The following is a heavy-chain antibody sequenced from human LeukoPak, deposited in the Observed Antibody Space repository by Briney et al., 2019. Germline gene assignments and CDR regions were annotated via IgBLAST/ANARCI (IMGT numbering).Heavy chain of an antibody. CDR2: INHSGST. J-gene: IGHJ4*02. CDR1: GGSFSGYY. CDR3: ARAPYGGNLYYFDY. V-gene: IGHV4-34*01. Sequence: SETLSLTCAVYGGSFSGYYWSWIRQPPGKGLEWIGEINHSGSTNYNPSLKSRVTISVDTSKNQFSLKLSSVTAADTAVYYCARAPYGGNLYYFDYWGQGTLVTVSS. D-gene: IGHD4-23*01.